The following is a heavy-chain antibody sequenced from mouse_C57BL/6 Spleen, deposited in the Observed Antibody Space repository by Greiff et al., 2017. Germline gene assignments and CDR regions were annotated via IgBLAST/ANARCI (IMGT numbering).Heavy chain of an antibody. CDR3: ARRGRSYYFDY. Sequence: EVKLMESGPGLVKPSQSLSLTCSVTGYSITSGYYWNWIRQFPGNKLEWMGYISYDGSNNYNPSLKNRISITRDTSKNQFFLKLNSVTTEDTATYYCARRGRSYYFDYGGQGTTLTVSS. V-gene: IGHV3-6*01. CDR2: ISYDGSN. J-gene: IGHJ2*01. D-gene: IGHD1-1*01. CDR1: GYSITSGYY.